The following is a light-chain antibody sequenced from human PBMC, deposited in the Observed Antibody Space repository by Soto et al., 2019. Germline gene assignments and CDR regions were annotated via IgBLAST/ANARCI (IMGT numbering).Light chain of an antibody. CDR1: QSLLQGNGNYY. J-gene: IGKJ4*02. CDR2: LGS. V-gene: IGKV2-28*01. CDR3: MQARQSPLT. Sequence: DIVMTQSPLSLPVTPGEPASISCRSSQSLLQGNGNYYVHWFLQTPGQSPLLLLCLGSNRASGVPDRFSGSASGTDFTLKISRVSAEDVVFYYCMQARQSPLTFGGGTKVEIK.